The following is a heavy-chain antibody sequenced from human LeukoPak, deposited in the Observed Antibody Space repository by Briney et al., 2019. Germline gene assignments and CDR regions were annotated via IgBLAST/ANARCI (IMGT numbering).Heavy chain of an antibody. J-gene: IGHJ6*03. CDR2: IYHSGST. CDR3: ARGRGYYYYYYMDV. CDR1: GSSISSGYY. Sequence: SETLSLTCTVSGSSISSGYYWGWIRQPPGKGLEWIGSIYHSGSTYYNPSLKSRVTMSVGTSKNQFSLNLNSVTAADTAVYYCARGRGYYYYYYMDVWGKGTTVTISS. V-gene: IGHV4-38-2*02.